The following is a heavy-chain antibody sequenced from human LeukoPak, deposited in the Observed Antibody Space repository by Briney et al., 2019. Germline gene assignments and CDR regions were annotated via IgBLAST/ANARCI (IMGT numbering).Heavy chain of an antibody. CDR1: GVAVSDSY. V-gene: IGHV3-66*01. CDR2: IYDTGDT. Sequence: GGSLRLSCAVSGVAVSDSYLSRFRQAPGRGLEWVSVIYDTGDTFYADSVKDRFIISRDNSKNTLYLQMSSLRVEDTSVYYCATGHYSNRLGGQGTLVTVSS. D-gene: IGHD4-11*01. J-gene: IGHJ4*02. CDR3: ATGHYSNRL.